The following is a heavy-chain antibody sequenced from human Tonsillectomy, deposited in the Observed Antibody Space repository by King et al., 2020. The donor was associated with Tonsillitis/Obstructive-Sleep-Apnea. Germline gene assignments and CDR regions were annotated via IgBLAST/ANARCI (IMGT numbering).Heavy chain of an antibody. CDR3: ARDLAPYYYHSSGYGYWMDV. CDR2: IYYSGST. CDR1: GGSISSYY. D-gene: IGHD3-22*01. V-gene: IGHV4-59*01. J-gene: IGHJ6*02. Sequence: QLQESGPGLVKPSETLSLTCTVSGGSISSYYWSWIRQPPGKGLEWIGYIYYSGSTNYNPSLKSRVTISVDTSKNQFSLKLSSVTAADTAVYYCARDLAPYYYHSSGYGYWMDVWGQGTPVTVSS.